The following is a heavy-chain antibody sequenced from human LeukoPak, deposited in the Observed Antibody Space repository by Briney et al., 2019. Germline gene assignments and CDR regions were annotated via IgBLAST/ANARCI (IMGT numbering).Heavy chain of an antibody. CDR1: GGSFSITNYY. CDR3: STRYYYGSGSYSSS. D-gene: IGHD3-10*01. CDR2: IYYDGST. Sequence: SETLSLTCTVSGGSFSITNYYWTWIRQPPGKGLEWIGSIYYDGSTYYYPSLKSRVTISADTSKNQFPLKLSSVTAADTAVYYCSTRYYYGSGSYSSSWGQGTLVTVSS. J-gene: IGHJ4*02. V-gene: IGHV4-39*01.